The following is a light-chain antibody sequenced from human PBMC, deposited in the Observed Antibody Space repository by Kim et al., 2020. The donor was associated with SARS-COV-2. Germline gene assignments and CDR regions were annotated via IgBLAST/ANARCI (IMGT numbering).Light chain of an antibody. J-gene: IGLJ1*01. V-gene: IGLV3-19*01. Sequence: SSELTQDPAVSVALGQTVRLTCQGDSLRRFYATWYRQNPGQAPIFVISTMDNRPSGAPDRFSGSSSGNTASLTITGAPAEDEADYYCLSRDSSGARLLFG. CDR2: TMD. CDR1: SLRRFY. CDR3: LSRDSSGARLL.